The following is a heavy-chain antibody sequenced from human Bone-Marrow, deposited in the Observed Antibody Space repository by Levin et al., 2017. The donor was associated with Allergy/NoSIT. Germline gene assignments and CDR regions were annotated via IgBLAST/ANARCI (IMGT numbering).Heavy chain of an antibody. Sequence: PGGSLRLSCAASGFNLRTYWMHWVRQAPGKGLVWVARINGDEITTSYADSVKGRFTVSRDNARSTLSLQMNSLRSEDTGVYYCVRDKWGIDTWGQGTLVTVSS. CDR1: GFNLRTYW. CDR3: VRDKWGIDT. J-gene: IGHJ5*02. V-gene: IGHV3-74*01. CDR2: INGDEITT. D-gene: IGHD7-27*01.